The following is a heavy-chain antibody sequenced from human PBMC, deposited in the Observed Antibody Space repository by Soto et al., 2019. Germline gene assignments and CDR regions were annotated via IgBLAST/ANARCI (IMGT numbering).Heavy chain of an antibody. CDR2: VWYEGSTK. CDR3: AKVEYNSGWYGYFDS. V-gene: IGHV3-30*18. D-gene: IGHD6-19*01. CDR1: GFTFNAYG. Sequence: QVRLVESGGGVVQPGRSLRLSCAASGFTFNAYGMHWVRQAPGKGLEWVAVVWYEGSTKYYADAVKGRFTISRDNSKNKVDLQMNYLRADDTAVYYCAKVEYNSGWYGYFDSWGQGTRVTVSS. J-gene: IGHJ4*02.